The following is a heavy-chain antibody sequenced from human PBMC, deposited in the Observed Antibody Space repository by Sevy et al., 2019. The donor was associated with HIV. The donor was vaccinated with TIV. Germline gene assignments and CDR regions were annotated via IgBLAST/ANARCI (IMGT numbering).Heavy chain of an antibody. CDR2: ISNSGANT. V-gene: IGHV3-23*01. J-gene: IGHJ4*02. CDR3: AKEWTLLSDWYGEFDY. Sequence: GGSLRLSCAASGFTFTNYGMHWVRQAPGKGLEWVSGISNSGANTYYADSVRGRFTVSRDNSKNTVYLQLNSLRAEDTAIYYCAKEWTLLSDWYGEFDYWGEGTLVTVSS. D-gene: IGHD6-19*01. CDR1: GFTFTNYG.